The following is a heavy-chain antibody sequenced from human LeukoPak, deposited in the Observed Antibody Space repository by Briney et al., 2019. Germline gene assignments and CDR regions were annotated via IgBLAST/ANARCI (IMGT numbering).Heavy chain of an antibody. CDR3: ARRDCVGDCYSNWFDP. J-gene: IGHJ5*02. V-gene: IGHV1-46*01. D-gene: IGHD2-21*02. CDR1: GYTFTNYF. CDR2: INPRGGST. Sequence: ASVKVSCKASGYTFTNYFMHWVRQAPGQGLEWLGIINPRGGSTGYAQKFQGRITMTTDMSTRTVYMELSSLESEDTAVYYCARRDCVGDCYSNWFDPWGQGTLVTVSS.